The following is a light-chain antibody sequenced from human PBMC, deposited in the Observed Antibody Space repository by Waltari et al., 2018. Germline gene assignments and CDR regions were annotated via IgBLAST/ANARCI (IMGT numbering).Light chain of an antibody. CDR2: KDI. CDR3: QSTDTNSGTRV. V-gene: IGLV3-25*03. CDR1: VLPRQY. J-gene: IGLJ1*01. Sequence: SYGLTQPPSVSVSPGQTAKINCSGNVLPRQYASLYQQRPGQAPIMLIYKDIERPSGIPERFSGSSSGTTVTLTISGVQAEDDGDYFCQSTDTNSGTRVFGSGTKVNVL.